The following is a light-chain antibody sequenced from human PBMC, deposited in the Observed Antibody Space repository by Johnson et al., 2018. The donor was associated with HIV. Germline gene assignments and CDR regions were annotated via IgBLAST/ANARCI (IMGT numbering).Light chain of an antibody. V-gene: IGLV1-51*02. CDR3: GTWDSNLRKV. CDR2: ENN. J-gene: IGLJ1*01. CDR1: SSNIWNNY. Sequence: QSVLTQPPSVSAAPGQKVTISCSGSSSNIWNNYVSWYQQLPGTAPKLLICENNKRPSGIPDRFSGSKSGTSATLGITGLQTGDEADYYCGTWDSNLRKVFGTGTKVTVL.